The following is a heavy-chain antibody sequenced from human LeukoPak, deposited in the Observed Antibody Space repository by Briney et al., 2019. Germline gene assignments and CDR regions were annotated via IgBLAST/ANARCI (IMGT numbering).Heavy chain of an antibody. CDR2: INHSGST. CDR3: ATYSSGWYSLDY. V-gene: IGHV4-34*01. CDR1: GGSFSGYY. D-gene: IGHD6-19*01. Sequence: PSETLSLTCAVYGGSFSGYYWSWLRQPAGKGLEWIGEINHSGSTNYNPSLKSRVTISVDTSKNQFSLKLSSVTAADTAVYYCATYSSGWYSLDYWGQGTLVTVSS. J-gene: IGHJ4*02.